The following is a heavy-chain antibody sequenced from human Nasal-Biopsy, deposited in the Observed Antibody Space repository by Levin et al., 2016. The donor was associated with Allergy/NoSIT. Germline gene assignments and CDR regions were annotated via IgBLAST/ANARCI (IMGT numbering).Heavy chain of an antibody. D-gene: IGHD3-3*01. CDR1: GDSISSRNYY. J-gene: IGHJ4*02. Sequence: SETLSLTCTVSGDSISSRNYYWGWIRQPPGKGLEWIGSVYYSGSTYYNTSLMSRVTISVDTSKNQFSLRLSSVTAADTAIYYCARSTSNFWSGYYTHFDSWSQGTLVTVSS. V-gene: IGHV4-39*01. CDR2: VYYSGST. CDR3: ARSTSNFWSGYYTHFDS.